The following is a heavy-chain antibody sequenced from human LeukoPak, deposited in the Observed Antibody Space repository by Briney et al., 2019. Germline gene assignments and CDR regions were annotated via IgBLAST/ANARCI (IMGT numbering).Heavy chain of an antibody. Sequence: GGSLRLSCAASGFTFSSYSMNWVRQAPGKGLEWVSSISSSSSYIYYADSVKGRFTISRDNAKNSLYLQMNSLRAEDTAVYYCAREDGRGDYYYYYGMDVWGKGTTVTVSS. J-gene: IGHJ6*04. V-gene: IGHV3-21*01. D-gene: IGHD3-10*01. CDR1: GFTFSSYS. CDR3: AREDGRGDYYYYYGMDV. CDR2: ISSSSSYI.